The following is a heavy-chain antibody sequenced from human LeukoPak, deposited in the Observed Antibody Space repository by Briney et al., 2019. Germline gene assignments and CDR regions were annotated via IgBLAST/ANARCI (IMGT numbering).Heavy chain of an antibody. D-gene: IGHD6-6*01. J-gene: IGHJ3*02. CDR1: GYTFTSYD. CDR3: ARGLFPARHAKGYAFDI. Sequence: ASVKVSCKASGYTFTSYDINWVRQATGQGLEWMGWMNPNSGNTGYAQKFQGRVTMTRNTSTSTAYMELSSLRSEDTAVYYCARGLFPARHAKGYAFDIWGQGTMVTVSS. V-gene: IGHV1-8*01. CDR2: MNPNSGNT.